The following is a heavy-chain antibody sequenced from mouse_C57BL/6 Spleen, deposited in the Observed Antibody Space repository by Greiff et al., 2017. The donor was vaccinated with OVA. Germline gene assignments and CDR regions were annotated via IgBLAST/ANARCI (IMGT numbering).Heavy chain of an antibody. V-gene: IGHV1-59*01. Sequence: QVQLQQPGAELVRPGTSVKLSCKASGYTFTSYWMHWVKQRPGQGLEWIGVIDPSDSYTNYNQKFKGKATLTVDTSSSTAYMQLSSLTSEDSAVYYCARRITTVGFDYWGQGTTLTVSS. CDR2: IDPSDSYT. D-gene: IGHD1-1*01. CDR3: ARRITTVGFDY. CDR1: GYTFTSYW. J-gene: IGHJ2*01.